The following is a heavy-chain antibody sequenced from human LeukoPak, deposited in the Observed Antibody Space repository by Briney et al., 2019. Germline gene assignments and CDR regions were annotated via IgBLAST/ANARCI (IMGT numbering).Heavy chain of an antibody. D-gene: IGHD4-17*01. J-gene: IGHJ4*02. Sequence: VKPSETLSLTCTVSGGSISSSSYYWGWIRQPPGKGLEWIGSIYYSGSTYYNPSLKSRVTISVDTSKNQFSLKLSSVTAADTAVYYCASNPWVTTADGGYYWGQGTLVTVSS. CDR3: ASNPWVTTADGGYY. CDR2: IYYSGST. CDR1: GGSISSSSYY. V-gene: IGHV4-39*01.